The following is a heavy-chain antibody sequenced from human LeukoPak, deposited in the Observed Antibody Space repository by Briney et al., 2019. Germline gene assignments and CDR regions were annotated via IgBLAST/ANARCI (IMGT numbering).Heavy chain of an antibody. CDR1: GFTFSSYG. D-gene: IGHD6-6*01. V-gene: IGHV3-30*18. CDR3: AKGLYSSSSYSY. J-gene: IGHJ4*02. CDR2: ISYDGSNK. Sequence: GGSLRLSCAASGFTFSSYGMHWVRQAPGKGLEWVAVISYDGSNKYYADSVKGRFTISRGNSKNTLYLQMNSLRAEDTAVYYCAKGLYSSSSYSYWGQGTLVTVSS.